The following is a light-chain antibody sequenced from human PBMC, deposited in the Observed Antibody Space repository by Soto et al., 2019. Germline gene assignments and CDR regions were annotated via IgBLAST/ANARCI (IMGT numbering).Light chain of an antibody. Sequence: EIVLTQSPGTLSLSPGERATLSCRASQSVSSTYLAWYQQKAGQAPRLLIYGASSRATGIPDRFSGSGSGIDFTLNISRLEPEDFAVYSSQQYGSSPRTFGQGTKVEIE. CDR2: GAS. V-gene: IGKV3-20*01. CDR1: QSVSSTY. J-gene: IGKJ1*01. CDR3: QQYGSSPRT.